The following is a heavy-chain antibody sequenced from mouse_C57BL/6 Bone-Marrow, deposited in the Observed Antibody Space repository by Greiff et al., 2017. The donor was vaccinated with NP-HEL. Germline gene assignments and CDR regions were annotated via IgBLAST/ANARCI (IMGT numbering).Heavy chain of an antibody. CDR3: ARGITTVVEGFAY. V-gene: IGHV3-6*01. J-gene: IGHJ3*01. Sequence: DVKLQESGPGLVKPSQSLSLTCSVTGYSITSGYYWNWIRQFPGNKLEWMGYISYDGSNNYNPSLKNRISITRDTSKNQFFLKLNSVTTEDTATYYCARGITTVVEGFAYWGQGTLVTVSA. CDR2: ISYDGSN. CDR1: GYSITSGYY. D-gene: IGHD1-1*01.